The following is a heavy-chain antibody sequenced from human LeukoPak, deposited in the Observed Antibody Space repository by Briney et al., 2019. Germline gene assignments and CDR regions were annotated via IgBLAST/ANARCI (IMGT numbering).Heavy chain of an antibody. CDR2: IIPIFGTA. D-gene: IGHD6-19*01. V-gene: IGHV1-69*05. CDR1: GGTFSSYA. J-gene: IGHJ4*02. Sequence: SVKVSCRASGGTFSSYAISWVRQAPGQGLEWMGGIIPIFGTANYAQKFQGRVTITTDESTSTAYMELSSLRSEDTAVYYCASALVSMGSGWYNFDYWGQGTLVTVSS. CDR3: ASALVSMGSGWYNFDY.